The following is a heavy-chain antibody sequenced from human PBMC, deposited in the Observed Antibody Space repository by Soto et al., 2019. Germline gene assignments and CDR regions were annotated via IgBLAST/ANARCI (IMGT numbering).Heavy chain of an antibody. V-gene: IGHV3-30*18. J-gene: IGHJ5*02. Sequence: GGSLRLSCAASGFTFSSYGMHWVRQAPGKGLEWVAVISYDGSNKYYADSVKGRFTISRDNSKNTLYLQMNSLRAEDTAVYYCANAPSYDSSGYLYGREDAWGQGTLVTVSS. CDR3: ANAPSYDSSGYLYGREDA. CDR1: GFTFSSYG. D-gene: IGHD3-22*01. CDR2: ISYDGSNK.